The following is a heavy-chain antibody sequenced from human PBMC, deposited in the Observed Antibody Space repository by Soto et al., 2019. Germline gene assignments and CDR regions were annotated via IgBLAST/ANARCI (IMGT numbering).Heavy chain of an antibody. Sequence: TQSLTCTVSGGSISRGGYYWSWIRQHPGKGLEWIGYIYYSGSTYYNPSLKSRVTISVDTSKNQFSLKLSSVTAADTAVYYCARDYDSSGYNYYYYGMDVWGQGTTVTVSS. D-gene: IGHD3-22*01. CDR2: IYYSGST. V-gene: IGHV4-31*03. J-gene: IGHJ6*02. CDR3: ARDYDSSGYNYYYYGMDV. CDR1: GGSISRGGYY.